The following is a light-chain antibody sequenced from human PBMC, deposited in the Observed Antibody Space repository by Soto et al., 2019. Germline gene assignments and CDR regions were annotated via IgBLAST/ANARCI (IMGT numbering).Light chain of an antibody. V-gene: IGLV2-23*02. Sequence: QSVLTQPASVSGSPGQSITISCSGSRSDIGSYNNVAWYQKHPGKAPRVMIFGVTKRPSGISDRFFGSKSGSTASLTISSLQGEEEADYFCCSYAGNSIWVFGGGTKLTVL. CDR2: GVT. J-gene: IGLJ3*02. CDR1: RSDIGSYNN. CDR3: CSYAGNSIWV.